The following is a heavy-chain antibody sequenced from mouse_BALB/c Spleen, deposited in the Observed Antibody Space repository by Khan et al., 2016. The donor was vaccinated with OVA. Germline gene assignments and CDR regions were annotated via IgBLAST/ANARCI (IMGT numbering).Heavy chain of an antibody. V-gene: IGHV5-4*02. CDR1: GFTFSDYY. Sequence: VQLKESGGGLVKPGGSLKLSCAASGFTFSDYYMYWVRQTPEKRLEWVATISDGGSYTYYPYSVKGRFTISRDNATNNLYLQMSSLKSEDTDMYYCARAGYGGFAYWGQGTLVTVSA. J-gene: IGHJ3*01. D-gene: IGHD1-1*02. CDR3: ARAGYGGFAY. CDR2: ISDGGSYT.